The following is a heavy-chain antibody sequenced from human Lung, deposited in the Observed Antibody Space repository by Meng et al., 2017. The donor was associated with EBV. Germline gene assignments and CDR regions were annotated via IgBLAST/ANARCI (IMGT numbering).Heavy chain of an antibody. Sequence: QVHPQESGPRLVKPSETLFLTCTVSGGSVSRCSCYWRWIRQPPGKGLEWIWYIYYSGSTNYNPSLKSRVTISVDTSKNQFSLKLSSVTAADTAVYYCARVAGSFLGFDYWGQGTLVTVFS. CDR2: IYYSGST. CDR1: GGSVSRCSCY. V-gene: IGHV4-61*01. J-gene: IGHJ4*02. D-gene: IGHD6-13*01. CDR3: ARVAGSFLGFDY.